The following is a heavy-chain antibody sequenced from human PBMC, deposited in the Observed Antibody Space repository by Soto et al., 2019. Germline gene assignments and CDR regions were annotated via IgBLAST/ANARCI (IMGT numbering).Heavy chain of an antibody. V-gene: IGHV1-3*01. CDR3: ARFVLRGLILNSSFDP. CDR1: GYTFTSYT. J-gene: IGHJ5*02. CDR2: INAGNGDT. D-gene: IGHD3-10*01. Sequence: ASVKVSCKASGYTFTSYTLHWVRQAPGQRVEWMGWINAGNGDTKYSQKFQGRVTITRDTSASSAYMELSSLRSEDTAVYYCARFVLRGLILNSSFDPWGQGTLVTVSS.